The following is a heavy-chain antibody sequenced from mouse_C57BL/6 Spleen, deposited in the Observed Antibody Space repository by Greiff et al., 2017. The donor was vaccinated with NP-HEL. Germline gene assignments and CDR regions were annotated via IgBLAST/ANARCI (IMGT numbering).Heavy chain of an antibody. D-gene: IGHD1-1*01. V-gene: IGHV5-17*01. CDR2: ISSGSSTI. Sequence: EVMLVESGGGLVKPGGSLKLSCAASGFTFSDYGMHWVPQAPEKGLEWVAYISSGSSTIYYADTVKGRFTISRDNAKNTLFLQMTSLRSEDTAMYYCATTVVARGYYAMDYWGQGTSVTVSS. CDR3: ATTVVARGYYAMDY. CDR1: GFTFSDYG. J-gene: IGHJ4*01.